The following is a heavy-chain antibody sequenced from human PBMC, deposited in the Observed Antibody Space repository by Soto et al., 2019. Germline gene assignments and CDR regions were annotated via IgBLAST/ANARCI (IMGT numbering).Heavy chain of an antibody. CDR1: TDSFSSSSYY. D-gene: IGHD7-27*01. J-gene: IGHJ4*02. CDR2: IYYTGTT. CDR3: ARANWFFDY. Sequence: SETLSLTCFVSTDSFSSSSYYWDWFRQPPGKGLEWIGTIYYTGTTYYNASLKSRASISMDTSRNQFSLRLSSLTAADTAIYYCARANWFFDYWGQGTLVTVSS. V-gene: IGHV4-39*07.